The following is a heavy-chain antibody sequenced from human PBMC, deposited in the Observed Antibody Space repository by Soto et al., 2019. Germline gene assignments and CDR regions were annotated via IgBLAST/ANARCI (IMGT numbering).Heavy chain of an antibody. CDR3: ATGGPINPSFRGLILNNHFDS. V-gene: IGHV4-34*01. D-gene: IGHD3-10*01. J-gene: IGHJ5*01. Sequence: ETVSLSLPGCCASFIFDYLSFIRDAACSWLCGIGEIDHSGSTKYNPSLKSRLTMLVDTSKKQFSLKLTSVTAADTATYYCATGGPINPSFRGLILNNHFDSWGQGTPVTVSA. CDR2: IDHSGST. CDR1: CASFIFDY.